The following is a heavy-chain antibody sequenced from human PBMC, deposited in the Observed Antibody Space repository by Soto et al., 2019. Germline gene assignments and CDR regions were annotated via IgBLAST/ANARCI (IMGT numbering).Heavy chain of an antibody. J-gene: IGHJ6*02. CDR2: ISASGDST. D-gene: IGHD2-2*01. V-gene: IGHV3-23*01. Sequence: PGGSLRLSCAASGVTFSSIDMNWVRQAPGKGLEWVSIISASGDSTSYADSVKGRFTVSRDNSENTLYLQMDSLRAEDTAVYYCTKRQVVPTTSLFGTDYYYGLDVWGQGTSVTVSS. CDR1: GVTFSSID. CDR3: TKRQVVPTTSLFGTDYYYGLDV.